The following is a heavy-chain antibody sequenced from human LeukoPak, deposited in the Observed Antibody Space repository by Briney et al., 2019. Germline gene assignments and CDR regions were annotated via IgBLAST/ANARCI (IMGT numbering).Heavy chain of an antibody. D-gene: IGHD1-26*01. V-gene: IGHV1-46*01. CDR1: GYTFTSYY. CDR2: INPGGGST. CDR3: ARWGKPISGSSAKNYYYYYMDV. J-gene: IGHJ6*03. Sequence: ASVKVSCKASGYTFTSYYTHWVRQAPGQGLEWMGIINPGGGSTTNAQKFQGRVTMTRDTSISTAYMELSRLRSDDTAVYYCARWGKPISGSSAKNYYYYYMDVWGKGTTVTVSS.